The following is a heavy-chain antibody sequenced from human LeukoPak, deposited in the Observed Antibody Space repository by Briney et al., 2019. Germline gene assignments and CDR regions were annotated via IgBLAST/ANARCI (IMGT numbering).Heavy chain of an antibody. CDR2: INPNSGGT. J-gene: IGHJ4*02. Sequence: ASVKVSCKASGYTFTGYYMHWVRQAPGQGLEWMGWINPNSGGTNCAQKFQGRVTMTRDTSISTAYMELSRLRSDDTAVYYCARDAGEQWLVRPFDYWGQGTLVTVSS. CDR1: GYTFTGYY. D-gene: IGHD6-19*01. CDR3: ARDAGEQWLVRPFDY. V-gene: IGHV1-2*02.